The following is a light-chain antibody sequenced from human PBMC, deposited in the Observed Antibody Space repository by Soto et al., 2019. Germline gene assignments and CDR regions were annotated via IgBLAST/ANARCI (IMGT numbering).Light chain of an antibody. CDR2: WAS. CDR1: QSVLYSSNNKNY. Sequence: DIVMTQSPDSLAVSLGERATINCKSSQSVLYSSNNKNYLAWYQQKPGQPPKLLIYWASTRESGVPDRFSGSGSGTDFTLTISSLQAEDVAVYYCHQYYNIPITFGQGTRLEIK. V-gene: IGKV4-1*01. J-gene: IGKJ5*01. CDR3: HQYYNIPIT.